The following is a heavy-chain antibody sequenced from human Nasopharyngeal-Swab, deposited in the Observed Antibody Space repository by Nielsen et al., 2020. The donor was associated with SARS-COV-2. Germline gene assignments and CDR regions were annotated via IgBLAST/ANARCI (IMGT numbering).Heavy chain of an antibody. Sequence: SETLSLTCTVSGGSITSGGYYWSWVRQHPEKGLEWIGYIYHSGATYDNPSLKGRVTISVDTSKNQFSLKLSSVTAADTAVYYCAKRLDYWGQGTLVTVSS. CDR2: IYHSGAT. J-gene: IGHJ4*02. CDR3: AKRLDY. V-gene: IGHV4-31*03. CDR1: GGSITSGGYY.